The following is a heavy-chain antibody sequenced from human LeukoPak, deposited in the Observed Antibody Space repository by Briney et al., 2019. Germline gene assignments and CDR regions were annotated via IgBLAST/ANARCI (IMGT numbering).Heavy chain of an antibody. CDR1: GFSFSDYY. CDR3: ARDLFSFYYDSSGYCDY. V-gene: IGHV3-11*01. Sequence: PGGSLILSCVASGFSFSDYYMNWFCQAPGKGLEWLSFISGSGHNILYTDSVKGRFTVSRDNVKKTVFLQMNSLRADDTAVYYCARDLFSFYYDSSGYCDYWGQGTRVTVSS. J-gene: IGHJ4*02. CDR2: ISGSGHNI. D-gene: IGHD3-22*01.